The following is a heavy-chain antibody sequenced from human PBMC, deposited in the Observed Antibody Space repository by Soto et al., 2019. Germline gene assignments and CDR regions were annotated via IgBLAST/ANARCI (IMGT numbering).Heavy chain of an antibody. D-gene: IGHD3-16*01. Sequence: GASVKVSCKASGGTFSSYAISWVRQAPGQGLEWMGGIIPIFGTANYAQKFQGRVTITADESTSTAYMELSSLRSEDTAVYYCARLWGRAGAEYFQHWGQGTLVTVYS. J-gene: IGHJ1*01. V-gene: IGHV1-69*13. CDR2: IIPIFGTA. CDR3: ARLWGRAGAEYFQH. CDR1: GGTFSSYA.